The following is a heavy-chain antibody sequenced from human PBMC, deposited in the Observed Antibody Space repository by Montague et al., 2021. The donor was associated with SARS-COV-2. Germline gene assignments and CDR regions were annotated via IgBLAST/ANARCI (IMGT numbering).Heavy chain of an antibody. D-gene: IGHD3-3*01. CDR3: ARGSSFVTIFGVVITDPLFDY. CDR1: GGSFSGYY. V-gene: IGHV4-34*01. Sequence: SETLSLTCAVYGGSFSGYYWSWTRQPPGKGLEWIGEINHSGSTNYNPPLKSRVTISVDTSKNQFSLKLSSVTAADTAVYYCARGSSFVTIFGVVITDPLFDYWGQGTLVTVSS. CDR2: INHSGST. J-gene: IGHJ4*02.